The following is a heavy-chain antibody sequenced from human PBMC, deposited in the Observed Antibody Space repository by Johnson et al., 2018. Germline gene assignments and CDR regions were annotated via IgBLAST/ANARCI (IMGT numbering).Heavy chain of an antibody. J-gene: IGHJ6*02. Sequence: QVQLQEAGPGLVKPSETLSLTCTVSGGSISSYYWSWIRQPPGKGLEWIGYIYYSGSTNYNPPLKSRVTISVDTSKNQFSLKLSSVTAADTAVYYCARDGYWNPRDGMDVWGQGTTVTVSS. CDR3: ARDGYWNPRDGMDV. CDR1: GGSISSYY. V-gene: IGHV4-59*01. CDR2: IYYSGST. D-gene: IGHD1-1*01.